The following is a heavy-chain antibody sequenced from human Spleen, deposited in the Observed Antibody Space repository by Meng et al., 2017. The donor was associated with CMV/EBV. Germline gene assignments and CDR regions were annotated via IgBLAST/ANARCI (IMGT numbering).Heavy chain of an antibody. J-gene: IGHJ4*02. CDR3: ARGGYSTSWYPDYFDF. V-gene: IGHV1-2*02. CDR1: GYTFTGYY. CDR2: INPNSGDT. Sequence: ASVKVSCKASGYTFTGYYMHWVRQAPGQGLEWMGWINPNSGDTNYAQKFQGRVTMTRDTSISTAYMELNRLRSDDTAVYHCARGGYSTSWYPDYFDFWGQGTLVTVSS. D-gene: IGHD6-13*01.